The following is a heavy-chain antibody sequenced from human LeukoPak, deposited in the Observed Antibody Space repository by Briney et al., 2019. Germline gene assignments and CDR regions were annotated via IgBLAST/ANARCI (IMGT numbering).Heavy chain of an antibody. CDR3: ARDPGRTTVIP. V-gene: IGHV1-69*04. CDR2: IIPILGIA. J-gene: IGHJ5*02. D-gene: IGHD4-17*01. Sequence: GASVKVSCKASGGTFSSYAISLVRQAPGQGLEWMGRIIPILGIANYAQKFQGRVTITADKSTSTAYMELSSLRSEDTAVYYCARDPGRTTVIPWGQGTLVTVSS. CDR1: GGTFSSYA.